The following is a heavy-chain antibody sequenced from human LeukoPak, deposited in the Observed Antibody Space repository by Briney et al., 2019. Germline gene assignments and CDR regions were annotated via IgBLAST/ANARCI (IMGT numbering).Heavy chain of an antibody. CDR2: IYYSGST. CDR3: ARDRSRHFDI. J-gene: IGHJ3*02. V-gene: IGHV4-39*02. CDR1: GGSISSSSYY. Sequence: SETLSLTCTVSGGSISSSSYYWGWIRQPPGKGLEWIGSIYYSGSTYYNPSLKSRVTISVDTSKNQFSLKLSSVTAADTAVYYCARDRSRHFDIWGQGTMVTVSS.